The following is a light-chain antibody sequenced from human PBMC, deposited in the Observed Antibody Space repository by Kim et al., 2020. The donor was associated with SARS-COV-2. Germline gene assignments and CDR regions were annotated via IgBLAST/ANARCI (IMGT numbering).Light chain of an antibody. V-gene: IGKV1-17*01. CDR3: LQHRTYPIT. Sequence: ASVGDRVTITCRASQGIGNYLGWYQQNPGRAPKRLIYGASTLQSGVPSRFSGSGSETEFTLTINSLQPEDFATYFCLQHRTYPITFGQGTRLEIK. J-gene: IGKJ5*01. CDR2: GAS. CDR1: QGIGNY.